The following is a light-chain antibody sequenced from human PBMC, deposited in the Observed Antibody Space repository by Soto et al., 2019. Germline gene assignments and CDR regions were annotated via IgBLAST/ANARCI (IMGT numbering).Light chain of an antibody. CDR3: QQSYDPPQ. V-gene: IGKV1-39*01. CDR1: QSIHIY. J-gene: IGKJ1*01. Sequence: DIQMTQSPSSLSASVGDRVTITCRASQSIHIYLNWYQQKPGKATKLLIYAAYSLQSGVASRFRGSGCGKYFNYTNNSLQPEDFATYYCQQSYDPPQFGQGTKGEIK. CDR2: AAY.